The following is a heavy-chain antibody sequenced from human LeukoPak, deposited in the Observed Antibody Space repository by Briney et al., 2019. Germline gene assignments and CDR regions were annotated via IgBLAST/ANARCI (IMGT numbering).Heavy chain of an antibody. J-gene: IGHJ6*04. CDR2: ISYDGSNK. D-gene: IGHD2-2*01. CDR3: AREVVPAARYPYGLDV. CDR1: GITFSSYA. Sequence: GRSLRLSCAASGITFSSYAMHWVRQAPGKGLEWVAVISYDGSNKCYADSVKGRFTISRDNSKNTLYLQMNSLRAEDTAVYYCAREVVPAARYPYGLDVWGKGTTVTVSS. V-gene: IGHV3-30*04.